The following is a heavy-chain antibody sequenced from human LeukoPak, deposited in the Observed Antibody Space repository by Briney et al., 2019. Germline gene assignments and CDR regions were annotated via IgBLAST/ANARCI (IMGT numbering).Heavy chain of an antibody. D-gene: IGHD5/OR15-5a*01. J-gene: IGHJ5*02. CDR3: ARGGWDIYDNWFDP. V-gene: IGHV1-69*05. CDR2: IIPIFGTA. Sequence: ASVKVSCKASGGTFSSYAISWVRQAPGQGLEWMGGIIPIFGTANYAQKFQGRVTTTTDESTSTAYMELSSLRSEDTAVYYCARGGWDIYDNWFDPWGQGTLVTVSS. CDR1: GGTFSSYA.